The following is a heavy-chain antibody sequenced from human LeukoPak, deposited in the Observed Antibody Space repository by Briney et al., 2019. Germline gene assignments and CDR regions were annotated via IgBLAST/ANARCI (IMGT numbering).Heavy chain of an antibody. Sequence: PGGSLRLSCAASTFTFSNYAINWVRQAPGKGLEWVSVISGSGGTTYYADSVKGRFTISRDNAKNSLYLQMNSLRAEDTAVYYCATAPGIAAAVVYWGQGTLVTASS. CDR1: TFTFSNYA. V-gene: IGHV3-21*01. CDR3: ATAPGIAAAVVY. J-gene: IGHJ4*02. D-gene: IGHD6-13*01. CDR2: ISGSGGTT.